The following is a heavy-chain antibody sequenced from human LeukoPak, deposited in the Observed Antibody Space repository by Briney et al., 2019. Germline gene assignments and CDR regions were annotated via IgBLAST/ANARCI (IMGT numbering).Heavy chain of an antibody. CDR3: AKDSSGHYAFDI. V-gene: IGHV4-34*01. J-gene: IGHJ3*02. D-gene: IGHD3-22*01. Sequence: SETLSLTCAVYGGSFSGYYWSWIRQPPGEGLEWIGEINHSGSTNYNPSLKSRVTISVDTSKNQFSLKLSSVTAADTAVYYCAKDSSGHYAFDIWGQGTMVTVSS. CDR1: GGSFSGYY. CDR2: INHSGST.